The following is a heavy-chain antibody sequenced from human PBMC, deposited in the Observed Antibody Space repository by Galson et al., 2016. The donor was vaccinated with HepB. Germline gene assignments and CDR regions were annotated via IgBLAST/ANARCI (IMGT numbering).Heavy chain of an antibody. CDR3: AKDIRAQFEAGTI. V-gene: IGHV3-30*18. D-gene: IGHD1-1*01. Sequence: SLRLSCAASGFTFRRYGMHRVRLTPGVGLEWVAAVSDDGNNKEYGDSVRGRFTISRDNSQNTVSLEMNSLRVEDTAVYYCAKDIRAQFEAGTIWGRGTLVTVSS. CDR2: VSDDGNNK. J-gene: IGHJ4*02. CDR1: GFTFRRYG.